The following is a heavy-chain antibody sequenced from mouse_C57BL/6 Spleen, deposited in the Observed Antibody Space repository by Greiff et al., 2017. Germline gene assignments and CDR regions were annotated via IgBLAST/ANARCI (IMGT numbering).Heavy chain of an antibody. CDR2: IDPSDSYT. J-gene: IGHJ2*01. CDR3: ASSWYYGSNSCYFDY. Sequence: QVQLQQPGAELVRPGTSVKLSCKASGYTFTSYWMHWVKQRPGQGLEWIGVIDPSDSYTNYNQKFKGKATLTVDTSSSTAYMQLSSLTSEVTAVYSCASSWYYGSNSCYFDYWGQGTTLTVSS. D-gene: IGHD1-1*01. V-gene: IGHV1-59*01. CDR1: GYTFTSYW.